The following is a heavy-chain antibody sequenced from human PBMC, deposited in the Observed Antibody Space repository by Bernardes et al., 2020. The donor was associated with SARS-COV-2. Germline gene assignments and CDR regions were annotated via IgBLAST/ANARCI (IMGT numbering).Heavy chain of an antibody. J-gene: IGHJ3*02. D-gene: IGHD3-22*01. CDR3: ARGYAYYYDTTGNYPYVSFDI. V-gene: IGHV4-59*01. Sequence: SESLSLTCTVSGDSITSNYWVWIRQPPGKGLEWIGDIYFTGRTNYNPSLKRRVTISVDTSKKVFSLNLRSVAAADTAVYYCARGYAYYYDTTGNYPYVSFDIWGQGTAVTVSS. CDR2: IYFTGRT. CDR1: GDSITSNY.